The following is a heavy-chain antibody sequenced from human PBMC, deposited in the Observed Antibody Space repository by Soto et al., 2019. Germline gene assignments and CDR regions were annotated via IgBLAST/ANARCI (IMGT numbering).Heavy chain of an antibody. CDR3: AKEGSPPFFQH. V-gene: IGHV3-23*01. Sequence: GGPLSLSCAASGFTFSNYAMSWVRQAPGQGPEWVSSIGGGGGQTYYIESAKGRLTISTDNSKNTASQVLKSLRADDTAVYYCAKEGSPPFFQHWGQGTLVTVSS. CDR1: GFTFSNYA. J-gene: IGHJ4*02. D-gene: IGHD3-10*01. CDR2: IGGGGGQT.